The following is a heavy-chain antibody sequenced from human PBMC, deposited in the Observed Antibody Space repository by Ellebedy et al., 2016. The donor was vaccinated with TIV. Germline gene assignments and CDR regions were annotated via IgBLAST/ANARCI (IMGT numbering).Heavy chain of an antibody. CDR2: ISGSGVTT. CDR3: ARDRHLVVTAILDY. V-gene: IGHV3-23*01. D-gene: IGHD2-21*02. J-gene: IGHJ4*02. CDR1: GFTFSSYA. Sequence: GESLKISXAASGFTFSSYAMSWVRQAPGKGLEWVSAISGSGVTTYYADSVKGRFTISRDNSKNTLYLQMNSLRAEDTAVYYCARDRHLVVTAILDYWGQGTLVTVSS.